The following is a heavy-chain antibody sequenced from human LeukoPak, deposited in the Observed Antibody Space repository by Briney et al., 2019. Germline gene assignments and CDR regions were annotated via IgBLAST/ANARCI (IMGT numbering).Heavy chain of an antibody. Sequence: SAPTLVEPTQTLTLTCTFSGVSLSSRGGAVGWIRQPPGRALEWLALIFWDDHTRYRPSLRSTVTITKGTSYNQVVLTLTNLDPVDTATYHCARYNDASYFDYWGQGTVVTV. V-gene: IGHV2-5*02. CDR1: GVSLSSRGGA. CDR3: ARYNDASYFDY. CDR2: IFWDDHT. J-gene: IGHJ4*02. D-gene: IGHD3-10*01.